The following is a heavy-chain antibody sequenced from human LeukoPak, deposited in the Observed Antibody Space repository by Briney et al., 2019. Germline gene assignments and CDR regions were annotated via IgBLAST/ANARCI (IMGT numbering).Heavy chain of an antibody. CDR3: ARATCSAGSCYSGWYFDL. Sequence: PSEALSLTCSVSGGSINTDGYYWSWIRQHPGKGLEWIGYIYYSGNTYYTPSLKSRLIISVDTSKNQFPLKLSSVTAADTAVYYCARATCSAGSCYSGWYFDLWGRGTLVTVSS. D-gene: IGHD2-15*01. V-gene: IGHV4-31*03. J-gene: IGHJ2*01. CDR1: GGSINTDGYY. CDR2: IYYSGNT.